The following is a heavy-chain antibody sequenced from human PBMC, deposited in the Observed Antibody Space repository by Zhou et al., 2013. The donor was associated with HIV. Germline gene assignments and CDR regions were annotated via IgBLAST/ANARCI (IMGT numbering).Heavy chain of an antibody. Sequence: QVQLVQSGAEMKKPGASVNISCKASGYTFTANYIHWVRQAPGQGLEWMGLINPGIGSTYYAEKFQGRVTMTRDTSTSTVNMQLGTLTSEYTAVYYCNRGMQGWVNDAFDIWGQGTMVTVSS. CDR3: NRGMQGWVNDAFDI. CDR1: GYTFTANY. J-gene: IGHJ3*02. D-gene: IGHD2-21*01. CDR2: INPGIGST. V-gene: IGHV1-46*03.